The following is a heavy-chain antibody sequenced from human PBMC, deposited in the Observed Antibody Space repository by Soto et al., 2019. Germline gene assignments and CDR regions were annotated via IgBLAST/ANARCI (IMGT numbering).Heavy chain of an antibody. CDR2: IIPIFGTA. Sequence: SVKVSCKASGGTFSSYAISWVRQAPGQGLEWMGGIIPIFGTANYAQKFQGRVTITADESTSTAYMELSSLRSEDTAVYYCAGDVRGVTMDYYYYGMDVWGQGTTVTVSS. J-gene: IGHJ6*02. D-gene: IGHD3-10*01. CDR1: GGTFSSYA. V-gene: IGHV1-69*13. CDR3: AGDVRGVTMDYYYYGMDV.